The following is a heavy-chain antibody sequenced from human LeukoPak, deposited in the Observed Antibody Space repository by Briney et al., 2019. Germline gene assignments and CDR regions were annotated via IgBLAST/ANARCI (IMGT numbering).Heavy chain of an antibody. V-gene: IGHV3-30*18. CDR1: GFTFSSYG. CDR3: AKPSYYSDYGYFDY. J-gene: IGHJ4*02. Sequence: GGSLRLSCAASGFTFSSYGMHWVRQAPGKGLEWVAVISYDGSNKYYADSVKGRFTISRDNSRNTLYLQMNSLRAEDTAVYYCAKPSYYSDYGYFDYWGQGTLVTVAS. CDR2: ISYDGSNK. D-gene: IGHD4-11*01.